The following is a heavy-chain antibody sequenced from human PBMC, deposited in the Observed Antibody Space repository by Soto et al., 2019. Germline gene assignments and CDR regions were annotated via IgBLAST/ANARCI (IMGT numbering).Heavy chain of an antibody. CDR1: GFTFSSYA. Sequence: EVQLLESGGGLVQPGGSLRLSCAASGFTFSSYAMTWVRQAPGKGLEWVSGISGSGAGTYYADSVKGRFTISRDNSKNTLYLHMNSLRDEDTAVYYCVKDLVRSYYGAEYYGMDVWGQGTTVTVSS. D-gene: IGHD1-26*01. J-gene: IGHJ6*02. CDR2: ISGSGAGT. V-gene: IGHV3-23*01. CDR3: VKDLVRSYYGAEYYGMDV.